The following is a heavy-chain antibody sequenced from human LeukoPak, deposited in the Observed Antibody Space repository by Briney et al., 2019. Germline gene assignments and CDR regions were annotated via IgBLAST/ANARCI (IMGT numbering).Heavy chain of an antibody. Sequence: SETLSLTCTVSGGSISSYYWSWIRQPPGKGLEWIGYIYYSGSTNYNPSLKSRVTISVDTSKNQFSLKLSSVTAADTAVYFCARLRGYSCDSYYFDYWGQGTLVTVSS. CDR3: ARLRGYSCDSYYFDY. J-gene: IGHJ4*02. CDR1: GGSISSYY. V-gene: IGHV4-59*08. CDR2: IYYSGST. D-gene: IGHD5-18*01.